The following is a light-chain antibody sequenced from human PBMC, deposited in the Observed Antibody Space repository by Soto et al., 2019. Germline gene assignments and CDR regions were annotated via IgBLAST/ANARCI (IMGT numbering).Light chain of an antibody. V-gene: IGKV2-28*01. CDR1: QSLLHSNGYNY. CDR3: MQSLQTPW. CDR2: LGS. Sequence: DIVMTQSPLSLPVTPGEPASISCRSSQSLLHSNGYNYLDWYLQKPGLSPQLLIYLGSNRASGVPDRISGSGSGTDFTLKISRVESEDVGVYYCMQSLQTPWFGPGTKVDIK. J-gene: IGKJ3*01.